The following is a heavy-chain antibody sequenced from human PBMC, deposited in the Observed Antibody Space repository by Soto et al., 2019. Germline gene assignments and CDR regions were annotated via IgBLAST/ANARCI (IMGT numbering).Heavy chain of an antibody. CDR2: ISGSGGDT. D-gene: IGHD3-10*01. CDR1: GFTFSSHG. V-gene: IGHV3-23*01. Sequence: EVQLLESGGGLVQPGGSLRLSCAASGFTFSSHGMTWVRQAPGKGLEWVSSISGSGGDTYYADSVRGRFTISRDNSNNMLYLQTDSMRAEDTAVYYGAEEASVPRFGEFWDFDLWGRGTLVTVSS. J-gene: IGHJ2*01. CDR3: AEEASVPRFGEFWDFDL.